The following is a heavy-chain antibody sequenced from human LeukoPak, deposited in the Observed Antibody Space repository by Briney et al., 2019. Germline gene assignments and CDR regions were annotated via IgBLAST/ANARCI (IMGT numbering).Heavy chain of an antibody. CDR2: ISGSGAIT. D-gene: IGHD3-3*01. CDR1: GFAFKTYA. Sequence: GSLRLSCAASGFAFKTYAMSWVRQAPGKGLEWVSAISGSGAITYYADSVKGRCTISRDNSENTRYVQMNRLRAEDTAVYYCAKDPFGDAIFGPFDYWGQGTLVTVSS. J-gene: IGHJ4*02. V-gene: IGHV3-23*01. CDR3: AKDPFGDAIFGPFDY.